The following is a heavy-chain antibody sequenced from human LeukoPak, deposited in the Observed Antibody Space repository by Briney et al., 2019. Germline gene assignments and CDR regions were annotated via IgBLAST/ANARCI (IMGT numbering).Heavy chain of an antibody. J-gene: IGHJ4*02. D-gene: IGHD2-2*01. CDR1: GFTFSSYA. V-gene: IGHV3-23*01. Sequence: PGGSLRLSCAASGFTFSSYAMSWVRQAPGKGLEWVSAISGSGGSTYYADSVKGRSTISRDNSKNTLYLQMNSLRAEDTAVYYCAKGGVVVPAANFDYWGQGTLVTVSS. CDR3: AKGGVVVPAANFDY. CDR2: ISGSGGST.